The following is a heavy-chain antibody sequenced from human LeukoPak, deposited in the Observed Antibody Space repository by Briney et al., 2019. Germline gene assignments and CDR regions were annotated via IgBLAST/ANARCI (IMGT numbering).Heavy chain of an antibody. D-gene: IGHD2/OR15-2a*01. CDR2: ITGVGDST. J-gene: IGHJ5*02. V-gene: IGHV3-23*01. CDR3: AKVPTLYAGARFDP. Sequence: GGSLRLSCAASGFTFGIYAMSWVRQAPGKGLEWVSAITGVGDSTFYPDSVKGRFTISRDNSKNTLYLQMNSLRAEDTAIYFCAKVPTLYAGARFDPWGQGTLVTVSS. CDR1: GFTFGIYA.